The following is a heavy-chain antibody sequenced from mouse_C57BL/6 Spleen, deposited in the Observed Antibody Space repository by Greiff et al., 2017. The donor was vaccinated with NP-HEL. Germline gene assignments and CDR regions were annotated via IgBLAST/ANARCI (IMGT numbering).Heavy chain of an antibody. D-gene: IGHD3-1*01. Sequence: VQLQQSGAELVKPGASVKMSCKASGYTFTSYWITWVKQRPGQGLEWIGDIYPGSGSTNYNEKFKSKATLTVDTSSSTAYMPLSSLTSGGSAVYYCARSPSGDDSDYWGQGATLTVSS. CDR2: IYPGSGST. CDR3: ARSPSGDDSDY. J-gene: IGHJ2*01. CDR1: GYTFTSYW. V-gene: IGHV1-55*01.